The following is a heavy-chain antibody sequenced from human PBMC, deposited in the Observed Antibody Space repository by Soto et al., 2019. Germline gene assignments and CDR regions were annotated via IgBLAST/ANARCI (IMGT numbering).Heavy chain of an antibody. CDR3: ARDRGTAAALSTSDY. Sequence: EVQLVESGGGLVKPGGSLRLSCAASGFTFSSYSMNWVRQAPGKGLEWVSSISSSSSYIYYADSVKGRFTISRDNAKNSLYLQMNSLRAEDTAVYYCARDRGTAAALSTSDYWGQGTLVTVSS. V-gene: IGHV3-21*01. J-gene: IGHJ4*02. CDR2: ISSSSSYI. CDR1: GFTFSSYS. D-gene: IGHD6-13*01.